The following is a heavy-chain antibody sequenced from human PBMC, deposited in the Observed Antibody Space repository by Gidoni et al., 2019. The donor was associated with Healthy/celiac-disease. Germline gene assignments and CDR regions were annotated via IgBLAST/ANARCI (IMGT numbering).Heavy chain of an antibody. J-gene: IGHJ6*03. CDR3: ARDSGVQSEGTEPYYYYYMDV. V-gene: IGHV1-69*01. CDR1: GGTFSSYA. CDR2: IIPIFGTA. D-gene: IGHD1-1*01. Sequence: QVQLVQSGAEVKKPGSSVKVSCKASGGTFSSYAISWVRQAPGQGLEWMGGIIPIFGTANYAQKFQGRVTITADESTSTAYMELSSLRSEDTAVYYCARDSGVQSEGTEPYYYYYMDVWGKGTTVTVSS.